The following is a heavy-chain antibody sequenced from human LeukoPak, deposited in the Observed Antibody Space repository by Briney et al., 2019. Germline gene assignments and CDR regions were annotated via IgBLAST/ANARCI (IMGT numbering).Heavy chain of an antibody. CDR1: GFTFSSYG. D-gene: IGHD5-18*01. V-gene: IGHV3-30*18. CDR3: AKVFMWVTHDLHDAFDI. Sequence: TGGSLRLSCAASGFTFSSYGMHWVRQAPGKGLEWVAVISYDGSNKYYADSVKGRFTISRNNSKNTLYLQMNSLRAEDTAVYYCAKVFMWVTHDLHDAFDIWGQGTMVTVSS. J-gene: IGHJ3*02. CDR2: ISYDGSNK.